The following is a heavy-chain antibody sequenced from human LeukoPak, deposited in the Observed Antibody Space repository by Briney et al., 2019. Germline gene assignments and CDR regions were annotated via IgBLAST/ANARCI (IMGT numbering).Heavy chain of an antibody. D-gene: IGHD3-3*01. Sequence: GGSLRLSCAASGFTFSSYEMNWVRQAPGKGLEWVSYIGSSGSTIYYADSVKGRFTISRDNSKNTLYLQMNSLRAEDTAVYYCAKDAVLRFLEWLLPFDYWGQGTLVTVSS. CDR1: GFTFSSYE. CDR3: AKDAVLRFLEWLLPFDY. J-gene: IGHJ4*02. CDR2: IGSSGSTI. V-gene: IGHV3-48*03.